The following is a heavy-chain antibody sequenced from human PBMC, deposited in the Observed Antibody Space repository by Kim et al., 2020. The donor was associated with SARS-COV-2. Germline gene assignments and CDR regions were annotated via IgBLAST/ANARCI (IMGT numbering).Heavy chain of an antibody. Sequence: SETLSLTCAVYGGSFSGYYWSWIRQPPGKGLEWIGEINHSGSTNYNPSLKSRVTISVDTSKNQFSLKLSSVTAADTAVYYCARAGRYYYDSSGYSPLRYYYGMDVWGQGTTVTVSS. CDR3: ARAGRYYYDSSGYSPLRYYYGMDV. CDR1: GGSFSGYY. J-gene: IGHJ6*02. CDR2: INHSGST. V-gene: IGHV4-34*01. D-gene: IGHD3-22*01.